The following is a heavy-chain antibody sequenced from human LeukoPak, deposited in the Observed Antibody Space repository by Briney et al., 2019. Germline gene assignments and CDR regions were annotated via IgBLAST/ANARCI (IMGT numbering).Heavy chain of an antibody. CDR1: GGSISSYY. CDR2: IYYSGST. V-gene: IGHV4-59*12. CDR3: AGISVTGGDYFDP. D-gene: IGHD6-19*01. Sequence: PSETLSLTCTVSGGSISSYYWSWIRQPPGKGLEWIGYIYYSGSTNYNPSLKSRVTMSVDTSKNQFSLKLYSMTAADTAVYFCAGISVTGGDYFDPWGQGTLVTVSS. J-gene: IGHJ5*02.